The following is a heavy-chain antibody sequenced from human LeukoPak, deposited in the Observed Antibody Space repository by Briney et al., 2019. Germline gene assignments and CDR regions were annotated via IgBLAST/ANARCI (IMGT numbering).Heavy chain of an antibody. V-gene: IGHV4-59*01. CDR2: IYYTGST. CDR3: AGDGGGIYFDS. CDR1: GGSISSYY. J-gene: IGHJ4*02. D-gene: IGHD4-23*01. Sequence: SETLSLTCTVSGGSISSYYWSWIRQPPGKGLEWIGYIYYTGSTNYIPSLKSRVTISIDTSKNQFSLKLSSMTAADTAVYYCAGDGGGIYFDSWGQGNLVTVSS.